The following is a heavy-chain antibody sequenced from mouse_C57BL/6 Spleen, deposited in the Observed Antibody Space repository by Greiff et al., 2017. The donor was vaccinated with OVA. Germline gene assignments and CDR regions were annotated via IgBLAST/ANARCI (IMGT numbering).Heavy chain of an antibody. Sequence: VQLQQPGTELVKPGASVKLSCKASGYTFTSYWMHWVKQRPGQGLEWIGNINPSNGGTNYNEKFKSKATLTVDKSSSTAYMQLSSLTSEDSAVYYCARKRVYDYDPFAYWGQGTLVTVSA. V-gene: IGHV1-53*01. CDR1: GYTFTSYW. CDR3: ARKRVYDYDPFAY. J-gene: IGHJ3*01. CDR2: INPSNGGT. D-gene: IGHD2-4*01.